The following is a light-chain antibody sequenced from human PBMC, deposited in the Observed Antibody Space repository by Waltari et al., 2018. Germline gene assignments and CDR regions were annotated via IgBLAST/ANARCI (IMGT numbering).Light chain of an antibody. CDR1: SGSVSTSYS. V-gene: IGLV8-61*01. CDR2: STN. Sequence: QTVVTQEPSLPVSPGGTVTLTSGLSSGSVSTSYSPSWYQQTPGQAPRPLIYSTNTRSSGVPDRFSGSILGNKAALTITGAQADDECDYHCVLYMGGGIMFGGGTKLTVL. CDR3: VLYMGGGIM. J-gene: IGLJ3*02.